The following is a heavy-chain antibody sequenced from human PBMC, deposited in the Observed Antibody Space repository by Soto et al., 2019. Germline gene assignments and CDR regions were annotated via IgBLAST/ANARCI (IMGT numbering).Heavy chain of an antibody. CDR1: GGSVSSGSYY. CDR3: ARDIMVLGPYYYYGMDV. D-gene: IGHD3-10*01. J-gene: IGHJ6*02. V-gene: IGHV4-61*01. CDR2: IYYSGST. Sequence: PSETLSLTCTVSGGSVSSGSYYWSWIRQPPGKGLEWIGYIYYSGSTNYNPSLKSRVTISVDTSKNQFSLKLSSVTAADTAVYYCARDIMVLGPYYYYGMDVWGQGTTVTVSS.